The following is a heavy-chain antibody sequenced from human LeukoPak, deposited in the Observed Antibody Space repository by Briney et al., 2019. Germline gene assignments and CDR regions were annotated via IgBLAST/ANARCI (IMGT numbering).Heavy chain of an antibody. CDR3: ARVSGWPSNWFDP. J-gene: IGHJ5*02. V-gene: IGHV3-30*02. D-gene: IGHD6-19*01. CDR2: IRYDGSNK. Sequence: GGSLRLSCAASGFTFISYGMYWVRQAPGKGLESVAFIRYDGSNKYYADSVKGRFTVSRDNSKNTLYLQMKSLRAEDTAMYYCARVSGWPSNWFDPWGQGTLVTVSS. CDR1: GFTFISYG.